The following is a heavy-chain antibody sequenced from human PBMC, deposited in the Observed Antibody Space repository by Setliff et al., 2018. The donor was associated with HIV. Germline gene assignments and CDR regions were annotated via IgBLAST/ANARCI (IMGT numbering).Heavy chain of an antibody. Sequence: GGSLRLSCIVSGFTFSGYTMNRVRQVPGKGLEWVAYIESSGIKYYVESVRGRFTISRDNSKNTLYLQMNSLRAEDTAVYYCARDRTCSGGSCYGTWGQGTMVTVSS. D-gene: IGHD2-15*01. CDR2: IESSGIK. CDR1: GFTFSGYT. CDR3: ARDRTCSGGSCYGT. V-gene: IGHV3-48*01. J-gene: IGHJ5*02.